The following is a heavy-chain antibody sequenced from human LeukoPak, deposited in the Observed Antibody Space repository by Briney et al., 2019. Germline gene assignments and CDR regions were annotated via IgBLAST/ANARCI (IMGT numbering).Heavy chain of an antibody. Sequence: GGSLRLSCAASGFTFSRYAMDWVRQAPGKGLKWVAVISDDGSNKYYADAVKGRFTISRDNSKNTLYLQMNSLRAEDTAVYYCASADYYDSRAYFDYWGQGTLVTVSS. V-gene: IGHV3-30-3*01. CDR2: ISDDGSNK. D-gene: IGHD3-22*01. CDR3: ASADYYDSRAYFDY. CDR1: GFTFSRYA. J-gene: IGHJ4*02.